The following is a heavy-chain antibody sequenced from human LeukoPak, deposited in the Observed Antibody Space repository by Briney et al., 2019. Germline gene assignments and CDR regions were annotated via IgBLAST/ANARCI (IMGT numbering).Heavy chain of an antibody. Sequence: GASVKVSCKASGYTFTSYYTHWVRQAPGQGLEWMGIINPSGGSTSYAQKFQGRVTMTRDTSTSTVYMELSSLRSEDTAVYYCARDRVGKTRWFDPWGQGTLVTVSS. CDR3: ARDRVGKTRWFDP. CDR1: GYTFTSYY. J-gene: IGHJ5*02. V-gene: IGHV1-46*01. CDR2: INPSGGST. D-gene: IGHD1-26*01.